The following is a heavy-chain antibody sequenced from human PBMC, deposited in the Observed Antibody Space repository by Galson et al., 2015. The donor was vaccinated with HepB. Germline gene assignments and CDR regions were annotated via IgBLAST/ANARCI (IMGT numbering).Heavy chain of an antibody. CDR1: GFTFSSYG. CDR2: ISYDGSNE. V-gene: IGHV3-30*18. Sequence: SLRLSCAASGFTFSSYGMRWVRQAPGKGLEWVAVISYDGSNEYYADSVRGRFTISRDNSKNTLYLQMNSLRAEDTAVYYCAKDRGGSGWYDWYFDLWGRGTLVTVSS. D-gene: IGHD6-19*01. J-gene: IGHJ2*01. CDR3: AKDRGGSGWYDWYFDL.